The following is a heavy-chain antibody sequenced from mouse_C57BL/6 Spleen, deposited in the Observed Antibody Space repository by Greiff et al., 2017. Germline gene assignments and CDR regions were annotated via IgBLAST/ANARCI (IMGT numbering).Heavy chain of an antibody. V-gene: IGHV1-7*01. CDR1: GYTFTSYW. J-gene: IGHJ4*01. CDR2: INPSSGYT. CDR3: ARNLDSSGYAYYAMDY. D-gene: IGHD3-2*02. Sequence: VKLMESGAELAKPGASVKLSCKASGYTFTSYWMHWVKQRPGQGLEWTGYINPSSGYTKYNQKFKDKATLTADKSSSTAYMQLSSLTYEDSAVYYCARNLDSSGYAYYAMDYWGQGTSVTVSS.